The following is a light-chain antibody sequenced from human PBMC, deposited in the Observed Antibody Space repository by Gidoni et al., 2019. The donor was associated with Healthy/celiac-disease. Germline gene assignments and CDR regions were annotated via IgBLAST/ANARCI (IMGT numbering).Light chain of an antibody. J-gene: IGKJ1*01. V-gene: IGKV1-5*03. CDR3: QQYNSYSPT. Sequence: DIQMTQSPSTLSASVGDSVTITCRASQSISSWLAWYQQKPGKAPKLLIYKASSLESGVTSRFSSSGSGTDFTLTISSLQPDVFATYYCQQYNSYSPTFGQGTKVEIK. CDR1: QSISSW. CDR2: KAS.